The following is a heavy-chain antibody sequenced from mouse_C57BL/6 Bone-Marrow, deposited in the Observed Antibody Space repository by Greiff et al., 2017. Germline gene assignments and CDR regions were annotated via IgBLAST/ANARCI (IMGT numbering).Heavy chain of an antibody. J-gene: IGHJ2*01. Sequence: VQLKESGPELVKPGASVKMSCKASGYTFTDYNMHWVKQSHGKSLEWIGYINPNNGGTSYNQKFKGKATLTVNKSSSTDYMELRSLTSEDSAVYYCARGWVFDYWGQGTTLTVSS. CDR3: ARGWVFDY. V-gene: IGHV1-22*01. CDR1: GYTFTDYN. CDR2: INPNNGGT. D-gene: IGHD1-1*02.